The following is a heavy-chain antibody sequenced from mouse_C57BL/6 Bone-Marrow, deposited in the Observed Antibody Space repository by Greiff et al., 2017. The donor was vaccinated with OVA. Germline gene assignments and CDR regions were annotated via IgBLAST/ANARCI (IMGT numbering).Heavy chain of an antibody. Sequence: QVQLQQPGAELVMPGASVKLSCKASGYTFTSYWMHWVKQRPGQGLEWIGEIDPSDSYTNYNQKFKGKSTLTLDTSSSTAYMQLSSLTSEDSAVYYCAREYYFDCWGQGTTLTVSS. CDR2: IDPSDSYT. V-gene: IGHV1-69*01. CDR3: AREYYFDC. J-gene: IGHJ2*01. CDR1: GYTFTSYW.